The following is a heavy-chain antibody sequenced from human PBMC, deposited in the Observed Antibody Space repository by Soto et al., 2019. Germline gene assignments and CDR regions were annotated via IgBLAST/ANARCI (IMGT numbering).Heavy chain of an antibody. D-gene: IGHD3-22*01. J-gene: IGHJ5*02. CDR3: ARVSSAWHKWVDP. CDR2: ISSHTGNT. Sequence: EASVKVSCKTSGYRFNTYDIGWVRQAPGQGLEWMGWISSHTGNTKYEQKFQGRVSMTTDTSTNTAYMEMRSLRSDDTAVYYCARVSSAWHKWVDPWGQGTLVTVSS. V-gene: IGHV1-18*01. CDR1: GYRFNTYD.